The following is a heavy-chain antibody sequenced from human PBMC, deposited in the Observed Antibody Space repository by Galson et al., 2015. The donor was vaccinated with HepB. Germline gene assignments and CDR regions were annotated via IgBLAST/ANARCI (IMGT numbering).Heavy chain of an antibody. CDR3: ARGLSDKGSDTIFGVVYDAFDI. D-gene: IGHD3-3*01. Sequence: SLRLSCAASGFTFSSYSMNWVRQAPGKGLEWVSSISSSSSYIYYADSVKGRFTISRDNAKNSLYLQMNSLRAEDTAVYYCARGLSDKGSDTIFGVVYDAFDIWGQGTMVTVSS. CDR1: GFTFSSYS. V-gene: IGHV3-21*01. CDR2: ISSSSSYI. J-gene: IGHJ3*02.